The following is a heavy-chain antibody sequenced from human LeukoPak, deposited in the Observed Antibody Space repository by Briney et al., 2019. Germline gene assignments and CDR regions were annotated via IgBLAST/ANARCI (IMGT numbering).Heavy chain of an antibody. D-gene: IGHD1-26*01. J-gene: IGHJ3*02. CDR1: GFTFSSYG. V-gene: IGHV3-30*02. CDR3: ANENEWGSYPYAFDI. CDR2: IRYDGSNK. Sequence: QAGGSLRLSCAASGFTFSSYGMHWVRQAPGKGLEWVAFIRYDGSNKYYADSVKGRFTISRDNSKNTLYLQMNSLRAEDTAVYYCANENEWGSYPYAFDIWGQGTMVTVSS.